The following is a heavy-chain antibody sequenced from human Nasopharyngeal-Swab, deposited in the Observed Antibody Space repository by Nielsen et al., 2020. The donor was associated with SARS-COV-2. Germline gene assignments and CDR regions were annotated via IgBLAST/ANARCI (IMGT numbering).Heavy chain of an antibody. J-gene: IGHJ4*02. CDR3: VRGSSAWKGIDY. CDR2: ISHDGRGN. Sequence: GESLKISCAASGFTFSSYWMHWVRQAPGKGLEWVAVISHDGRGNVYADSVKGRFTISRDNAKNTVYLRMNNLGAEDTAVYYCVRGSSAWKGIDYWGQGTLVTVSS. D-gene: IGHD6-19*01. V-gene: IGHV3-30*03. CDR1: GFTFSSYW.